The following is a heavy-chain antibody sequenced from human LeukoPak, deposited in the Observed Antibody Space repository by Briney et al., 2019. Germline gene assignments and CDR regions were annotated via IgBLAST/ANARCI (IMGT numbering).Heavy chain of an antibody. CDR1: GGSISSYY. Sequence: SETLSLTCTVSGGSISSYYWSWIRQPPGKGLEWIGYIYYSGSTNYNPSLKSRVTISVDTSKNQFSLKLSSVTAADTAVYYCARNGRGGTYDAFDIWGQGTMVTVSS. J-gene: IGHJ3*02. D-gene: IGHD3-16*01. CDR2: IYYSGST. CDR3: ARNGRGGTYDAFDI. V-gene: IGHV4-59*08.